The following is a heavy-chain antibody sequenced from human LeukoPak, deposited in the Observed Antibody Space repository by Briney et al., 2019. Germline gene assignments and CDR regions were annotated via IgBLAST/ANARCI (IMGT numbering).Heavy chain of an antibody. V-gene: IGHV4-34*01. CDR2: INHSGST. J-gene: IGHJ3*02. CDR1: GGSFSGYY. D-gene: IGHD3-10*01. Sequence: PSETLSLTCAVYGGSFSGYYWSWIRQPPGKGLEWIGEINHSGSTYYNPSLKSRVTISVDTSKNQFSLKLSSVTAADTAVYYCARRAAGRITIHRAPLDIWGQGTMVTVSS. CDR3: ARRAAGRITIHRAPLDI.